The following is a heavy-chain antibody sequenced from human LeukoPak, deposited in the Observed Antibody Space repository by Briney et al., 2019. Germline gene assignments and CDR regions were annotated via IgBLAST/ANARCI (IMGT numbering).Heavy chain of an antibody. V-gene: IGHV4-34*01. CDR2: INHSGST. Sequence: SSETLSLTCAVHGRSFSGYYWSWIRQPPGKGLEWIGEINHSGSTNYNPSLKSRVTISVDTSKNQFSLKLSSVTAADTAVFYCADGNWFDPWGQGTLVTVSS. CDR1: GRSFSGYY. J-gene: IGHJ5*02. CDR3: ADGNWFDP.